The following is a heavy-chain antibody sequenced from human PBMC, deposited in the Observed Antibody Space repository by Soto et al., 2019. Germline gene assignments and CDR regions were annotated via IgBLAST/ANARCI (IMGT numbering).Heavy chain of an antibody. CDR3: ARVVPRPKPITNFGVAFTWFDA. D-gene: IGHD3-3*01. J-gene: IGHJ5*02. CDR2: INSAGST. Sequence: PGGSLRLSGAASGFTVSSNYMSWVRQAPGNALEWVSVINSAGSTYYADSTKGRFTISRNNSKNTLYLQMNSLRAEDTAVYYCARVVPRPKPITNFGVAFTWFDAWGQGTLVTVSS. V-gene: IGHV3-66*01. CDR1: GFTVSSNY.